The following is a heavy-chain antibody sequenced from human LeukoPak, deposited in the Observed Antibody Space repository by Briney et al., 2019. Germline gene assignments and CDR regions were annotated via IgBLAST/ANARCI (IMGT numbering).Heavy chain of an antibody. CDR2: IYTSGST. J-gene: IGHJ5*02. D-gene: IGHD3-3*01. CDR1: GGSISGYY. Sequence: SETLSLTCTVSGGSISGYYWSWIRQPAGKGLEWIGRIYTSGSTNYNPSLKSRVTMSVDTSKNQFSLKLSSVTAADTAVYYCARDHSYYDFWSGYYTNWFDPWGQGTLVTVSS. V-gene: IGHV4-4*07. CDR3: ARDHSYYDFWSGYYTNWFDP.